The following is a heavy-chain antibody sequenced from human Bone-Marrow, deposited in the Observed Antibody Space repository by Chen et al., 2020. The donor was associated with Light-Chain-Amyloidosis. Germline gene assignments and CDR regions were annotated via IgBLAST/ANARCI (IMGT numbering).Heavy chain of an antibody. Sequence: EVQLVESGGGLINPGGSLRLSCAASGFTFNNAWMSWVRQAPGKGLECVGLIKSETDGETTAYAAPVKGRFTISRDDSTDTLYLQMDSLKTEDTAVYYCATGTPGGYYQYYYMDVWGQGTTVIVSS. J-gene: IGHJ6*03. V-gene: IGHV3-15*01. D-gene: IGHD2-8*02. CDR3: ATGTPGGYYQYYYMDV. CDR2: IKSETDGETT. CDR1: GFTFNNAW.